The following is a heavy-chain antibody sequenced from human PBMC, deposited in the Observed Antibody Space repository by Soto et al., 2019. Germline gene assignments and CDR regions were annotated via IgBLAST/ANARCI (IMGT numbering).Heavy chain of an antibody. CDR2: IAVGSGYT. CDR3: AADATAWQQMVPSDY. D-gene: IGHD2-8*01. CDR1: GFTFTSSA. V-gene: IGHV1-58*01. J-gene: IGHJ4*02. Sequence: SVKVSCKASGFTFTSSAFQWVRQARGQRLEWIGWIAVGSGYTNYAQRFQDRVTLTRGMSTATTYMELSRLTSEDTAIYYCAADATAWQQMVPSDYWGQGTLVTVSS.